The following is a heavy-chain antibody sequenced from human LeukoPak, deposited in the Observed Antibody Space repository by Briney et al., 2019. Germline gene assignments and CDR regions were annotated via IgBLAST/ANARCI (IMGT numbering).Heavy chain of an antibody. Sequence: GASVKVSCKASGYTFTSYDINWVRQATGQGLEWMGWMNPNSGNTGYAQKFQGRVTITRNTSISTAYMELSSLRSEDTAVYYCARVGPIAADDAFDIWGQGTMVTVSS. V-gene: IGHV1-8*03. D-gene: IGHD6-13*01. CDR3: ARVGPIAADDAFDI. CDR2: MNPNSGNT. CDR1: GYTFTSYD. J-gene: IGHJ3*02.